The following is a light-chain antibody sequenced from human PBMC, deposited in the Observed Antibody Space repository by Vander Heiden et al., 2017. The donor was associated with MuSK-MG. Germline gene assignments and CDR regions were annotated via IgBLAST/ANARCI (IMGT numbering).Light chain of an antibody. J-gene: IGLJ2*01. Sequence: QSALTQPASVSGSPGQSIAISCTGTSSDIGGYNFVSWYQQHPGKAPKLMIYEVSNRPSGVSNRFSGSKSGNTASLTISGLLAEDEADYYCSSYTSSNTLVFGEGTKLTVL. CDR1: SSDIGGYNF. V-gene: IGLV2-14*01. CDR3: SSYTSSNTLV. CDR2: EVS.